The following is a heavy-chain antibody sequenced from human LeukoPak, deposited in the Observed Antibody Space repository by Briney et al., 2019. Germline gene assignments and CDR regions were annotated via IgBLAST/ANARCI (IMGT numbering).Heavy chain of an antibody. D-gene: IGHD6-13*01. J-gene: IGHJ5*02. Sequence: SETLSLTCTVSGGSISSYYWSWIRQPAGKGLEWIGRIYTSGSTNYTPSLKSRVTMSVDTSKNQFSLKLSSVTAADTAVYYCARDEGSSWSNWFDPWGQGTLVTVSS. CDR1: GGSISSYY. CDR3: ARDEGSSWSNWFDP. CDR2: IYTSGST. V-gene: IGHV4-4*07.